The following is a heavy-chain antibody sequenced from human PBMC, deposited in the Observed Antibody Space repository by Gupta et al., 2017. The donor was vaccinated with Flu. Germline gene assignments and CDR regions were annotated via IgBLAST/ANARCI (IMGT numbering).Heavy chain of an antibody. D-gene: IGHD5-24*01. V-gene: IGHV4-34*01. CDR1: GGSFSGYY. CDR2: INQSGST. J-gene: IGHJ4*02. CDR3: ARRGFGYNKAFDN. Sequence: QVQLQQWGAGLLKPSETLSLTCAVSGGSFSGYYWGWIRQSPGKGLEWIGEINQSGSTNDNTSLKSRVSISLDTSKKQFSLKLNSFTAADTAVYYCARRGFGYNKAFDNWGQGTLVTVSS.